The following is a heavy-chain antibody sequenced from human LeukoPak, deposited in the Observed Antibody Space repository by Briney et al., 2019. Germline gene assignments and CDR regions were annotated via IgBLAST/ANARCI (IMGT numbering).Heavy chain of an antibody. CDR2: ISYDGSNK. J-gene: IGHJ1*01. D-gene: IGHD3-22*01. CDR1: GFTFSSYG. Sequence: GGSLRLSCAASGFTFSSYGMHWVRQAPGKGLEWVAVISYDGSNKYYANSVKGRFTISRDNSKNTLYLQMNSLRTEDTAIYYCAKEDVVVITIRYFQHWGQGTLVTVSS. V-gene: IGHV3-30*18. CDR3: AKEDVVVITIRYFQH.